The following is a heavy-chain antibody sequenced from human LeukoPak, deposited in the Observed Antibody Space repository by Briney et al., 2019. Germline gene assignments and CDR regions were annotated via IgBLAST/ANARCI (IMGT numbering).Heavy chain of an antibody. CDR1: GFTFSSYA. CDR2: ISGSGGST. D-gene: IGHD3-22*01. Sequence: PVGSLRLSCEASGFTFSSYAMSWVRQAPGKGLEWVSAISGSGGSTYYADSVKGRFTISRDNSKNTLYLQMNSLRAEDTAVYYCANLWKYYDKSSFDYWGQGTLVTVSS. CDR3: ANLWKYYDKSSFDY. J-gene: IGHJ4*02. V-gene: IGHV3-23*01.